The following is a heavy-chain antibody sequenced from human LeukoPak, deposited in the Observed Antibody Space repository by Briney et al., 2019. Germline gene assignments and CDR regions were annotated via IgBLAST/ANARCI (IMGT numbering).Heavy chain of an antibody. V-gene: IGHV1-8*01. J-gene: IGHJ6*03. CDR3: ARGRMVRGVIISPPYYYYYYYMDV. CDR2: MNPNSDNT. Sequence: GSVKVSCKASGYTFTSYDINWVRQATGQGLEWMGWMNPNSDNTGYAQKFQGRVTMTRNTSISTAYMELSSLRSEDTAVYYCARGRMVRGVIISPPYYYYYYYMDVWGKGTTVTISS. D-gene: IGHD3-10*01. CDR1: GYTFTSYD.